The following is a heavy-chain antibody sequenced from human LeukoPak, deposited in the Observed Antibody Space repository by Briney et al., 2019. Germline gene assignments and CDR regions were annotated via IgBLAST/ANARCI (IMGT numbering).Heavy chain of an antibody. V-gene: IGHV3-23*01. J-gene: IGHJ4*02. Sequence: PGGSLRLSCAASGFTFSSYAMSWVRQAPGKGLESVSAISGSGGSTYYADSVKGRFTISRDNSKNTLYLQMNSLRAEDTAVYYCAKIPGRYFDWLLNYFDYWGQGTLVTVSS. CDR3: AKIPGRYFDWLLNYFDY. CDR2: ISGSGGST. CDR1: GFTFSSYA. D-gene: IGHD3-9*01.